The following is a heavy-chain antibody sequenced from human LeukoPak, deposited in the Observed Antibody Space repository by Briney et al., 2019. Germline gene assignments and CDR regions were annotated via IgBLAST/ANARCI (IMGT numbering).Heavy chain of an antibody. CDR1: GGSISTYY. CDR3: ARDREHTHGRCFDF. D-gene: IGHD3-3*01. Sequence: SETLSLTCTVSGGSISTYYWSWIRQPPGKTLEWRGCVYNGGNTKDNHSLKSLITISADTSRNQISLTLTSVTAADPAVYYCARDREHTHGRCFDFWGQGALVTVST. CDR2: VYNGGNT. J-gene: IGHJ4*02. V-gene: IGHV4-59*12.